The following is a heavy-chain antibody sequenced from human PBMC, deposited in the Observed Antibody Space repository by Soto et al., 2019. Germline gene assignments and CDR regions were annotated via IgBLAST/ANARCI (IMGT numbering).Heavy chain of an antibody. V-gene: IGHV3-48*03. CDR3: ARASIAARPRFDP. CDR1: GFTFSSYE. Sequence: GVSLRLSCAASGFTFSSYEMNWVRQAPGKGLEWVSYISSSGSTIYYADSVKGRFTISRDNAKNSLYLQMNSLRAEDTAVYYCARASIAARPRFDPWGQGTLVTVSS. CDR2: ISSSGSTI. D-gene: IGHD6-6*01. J-gene: IGHJ5*02.